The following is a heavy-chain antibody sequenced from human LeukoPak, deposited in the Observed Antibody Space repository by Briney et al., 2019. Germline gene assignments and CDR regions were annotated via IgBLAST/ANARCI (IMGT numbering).Heavy chain of an antibody. D-gene: IGHD2-15*01. Sequence: ASVKVSCKASGYTFTSYDINWVRQATGQRLEWMGWMNPNSGNTGYAQKFQGRVTMTRNTSISTAYMELSSLRSEDTAVYYCARAQHCSGGSCYSRFGYYYYYYMDVWGKGTTVTVSS. CDR2: MNPNSGNT. V-gene: IGHV1-8*01. J-gene: IGHJ6*03. CDR1: GYTFTSYD. CDR3: ARAQHCSGGSCYSRFGYYYYYYMDV.